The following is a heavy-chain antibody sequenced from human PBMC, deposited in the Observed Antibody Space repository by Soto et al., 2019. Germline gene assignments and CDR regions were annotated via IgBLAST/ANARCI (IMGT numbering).Heavy chain of an antibody. J-gene: IGHJ4*02. D-gene: IGHD3-22*01. CDR1: GGSISSYY. CDR3: ARGDYYDSSGYSPLTHFAY. Sequence: SETLSLTCTVSGGSISSYYWTWIRQPPGKGLEWIGYVYSSGSTNYNPSLKSRVTISVDTSNNQFSLKLSSVTAADTAVYYCARGDYYDSSGYSPLTHFAYSGQRTLVTVSS. V-gene: IGHV4-59*08. CDR2: VYSSGST.